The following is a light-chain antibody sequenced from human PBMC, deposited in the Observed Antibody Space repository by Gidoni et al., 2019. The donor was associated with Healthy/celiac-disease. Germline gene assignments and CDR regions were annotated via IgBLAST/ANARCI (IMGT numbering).Light chain of an antibody. V-gene: IGKV1-39*01. CDR1: QSISSY. CDR2: AAS. CDR3: QQSYSTSWT. Sequence: DFQMTQSPSSHSASVGDRVTITCRASQSISSYLNWYQQKPGKAPKLLIYAASSLQSGVPSRFSGSGSGTDFTLTISSLQPEDFATYYCQQSYSTSWTFGQGTKVEIK. J-gene: IGKJ1*01.